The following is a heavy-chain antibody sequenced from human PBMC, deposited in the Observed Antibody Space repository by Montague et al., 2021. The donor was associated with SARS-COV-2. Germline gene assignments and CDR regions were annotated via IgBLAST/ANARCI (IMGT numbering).Heavy chain of an antibody. CDR3: ATQDDPSDWVPGPFDF. CDR2: IYYRGST. V-gene: IGHV4-39*01. Sequence: SETLSLTCTVSGGSISSSSYYWAWIRQPPGKGLEWVGSIYYRGSTYYNPSLKSRVFISVGTSKNQLSLTLTSVTAAATAVYYCATQDDPSDWVPGPFDFWGQGTLPSVSS. J-gene: IGHJ4*02. CDR1: GGSISSSSYY. D-gene: IGHD6-19*01.